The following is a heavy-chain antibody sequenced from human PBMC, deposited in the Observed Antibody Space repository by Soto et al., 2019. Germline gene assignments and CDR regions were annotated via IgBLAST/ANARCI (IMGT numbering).Heavy chain of an antibody. D-gene: IGHD6-13*01. CDR1: GFTFSSYA. CDR3: ATRHIAAVTRDRFDN. CDR2: LSGRGGST. J-gene: IGHJ4*02. Sequence: EVQLLESGGDLVQPGESLRLSCAASGFTFSSYAMTWVRQAPGKGLEWVSGLSGRGGSTYYADSVKGRFTISRDNSKNTLFLQMDSLRADDTAIYYCATRHIAAVTRDRFDNWGQGTLVTVSP. V-gene: IGHV3-23*01.